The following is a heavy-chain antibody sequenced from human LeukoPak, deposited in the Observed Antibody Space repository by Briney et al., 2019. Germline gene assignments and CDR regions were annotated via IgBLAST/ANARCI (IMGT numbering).Heavy chain of an antibody. V-gene: IGHV4-30-2*01. J-gene: IGHJ3*02. CDR2: IYHSGST. CDR3: ARGPMIVVLGAFDI. CDR1: GGSISSGGYS. D-gene: IGHD3-22*01. Sequence: PSETLSLTCAVPGGSISSGGYSWSWIRQPPGKGLEWIGYIYHSGSTYYNPSLKSRVTISVDRSKNQFSLKLSSVTAADTAVYYCARGPMIVVLGAFDIWGQGTMVTVSS.